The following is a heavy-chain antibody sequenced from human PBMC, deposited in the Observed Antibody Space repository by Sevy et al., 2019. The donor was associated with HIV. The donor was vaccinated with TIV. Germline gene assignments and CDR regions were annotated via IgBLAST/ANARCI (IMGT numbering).Heavy chain of an antibody. CDR1: GFTFSSYA. CDR3: ARGVGGYCSSTSCAGDWFDP. CDR2: ISYDGSNK. Sequence: GGSLRLSCAASGFTFSSYAMHWVRQAPGKGLEWVAVISYDGSNKYYADSVKGRFTISRDNSKNTLYLQMNSLRAEDTAVYYCARGVGGYCSSTSCAGDWFDPWGQGTLVTVS. D-gene: IGHD2-2*01. V-gene: IGHV3-30-3*01. J-gene: IGHJ5*02.